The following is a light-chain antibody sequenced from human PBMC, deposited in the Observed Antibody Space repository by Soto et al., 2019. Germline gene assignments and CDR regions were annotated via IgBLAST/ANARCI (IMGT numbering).Light chain of an antibody. CDR3: SSYTSTSSLPNWV. J-gene: IGLJ3*02. Sequence: QSVLTQPASMSGSPGQSITISCTGTTSDVGAYNFVSWYQHHPGKAPKLMIYDVSNRPSGVSNRFSGSKSGNTASLTISGLQAEDEADYFCSSYTSTSSLPNWVFGGGTKVTVL. V-gene: IGLV2-14*01. CDR1: TSDVGAYNF. CDR2: DVS.